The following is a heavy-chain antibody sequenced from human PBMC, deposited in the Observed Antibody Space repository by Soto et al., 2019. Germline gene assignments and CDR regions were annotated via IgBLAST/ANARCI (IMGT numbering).Heavy chain of an antibody. CDR2: INSDGSST. J-gene: IGHJ4*02. CDR1: GFTFSSYW. D-gene: IGHD2-15*01. Sequence: EVQLVESGGGLVQPGESLRLSCAASGFTFSSYWMHWVRQAPGKGLVWVSRINSDGSSTSYAGSVKGRFTISRDNAKNTLYLQRNSLRAEDTAVYYCVRTSLVVAAATREDYWCQGTVVTVSS. CDR3: VRTSLVVAAATREDY. V-gene: IGHV3-74*01.